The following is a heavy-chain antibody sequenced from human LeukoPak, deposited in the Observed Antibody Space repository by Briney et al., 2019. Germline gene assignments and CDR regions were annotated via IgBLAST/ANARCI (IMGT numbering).Heavy chain of an antibody. CDR1: GGSISSSSYY. CDR3: ARVAGQADY. Sequence: SETLSLTCTVSGGSISSSSYYWGWVRQPPGRGREWIGSIYYSGSTYYNPSLQSRLTISVDTSKNQFSLKLSSVTAADTAVYYCARVAGQADYWGQGTLVTVSS. J-gene: IGHJ4*02. CDR2: IYYSGST. D-gene: IGHD6-19*01. V-gene: IGHV4-39*07.